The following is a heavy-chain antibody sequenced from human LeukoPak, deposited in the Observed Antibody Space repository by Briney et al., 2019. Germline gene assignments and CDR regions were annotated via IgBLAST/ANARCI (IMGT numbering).Heavy chain of an antibody. J-gene: IGHJ5*02. CDR1: GFTFSSYG. CDR3: ARDLGQYYDTSDNWFDP. V-gene: IGHV3-30*02. D-gene: IGHD3-22*01. Sequence: GGSLRLSCAASGFTFSSYGIHWVRQAPGKGLEWVAFIRYDGSNKYHADSVKGRFTISRDNSKNTVYLQMNSLRAEDTAVYYCARDLGQYYDTSDNWFDPWGQGTLVTVSS. CDR2: IRYDGSNK.